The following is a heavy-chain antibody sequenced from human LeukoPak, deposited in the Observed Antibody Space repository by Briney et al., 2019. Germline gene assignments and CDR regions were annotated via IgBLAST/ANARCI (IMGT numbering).Heavy chain of an antibody. CDR1: GGSISSRSYY. J-gene: IGHJ5*02. V-gene: IGHV4-39*07. Sequence: SETLSLTCTVSGGSISSRSYYWGWIRQPPGKGLEWIGSIYYSGSTYYNPSLKSRVTISVDTSKNQFSLKLSSVTAADTAVYYCAREWLLTWFDPWGQGTLVTVSS. CDR2: IYYSGST. D-gene: IGHD5-12*01. CDR3: AREWLLTWFDP.